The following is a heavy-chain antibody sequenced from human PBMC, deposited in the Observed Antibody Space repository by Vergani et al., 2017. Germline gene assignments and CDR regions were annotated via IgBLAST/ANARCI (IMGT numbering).Heavy chain of an antibody. D-gene: IGHD2-21*01. Sequence: QVQLVESGGGVVQPGRSLRLSCTSSGFTFSTYAMHWVRQAPGKGLEWVAIIYYDGSKKYYADSVKGRFTISRDNSRNTLDLLMSSLRAEDTAIYYCVREGSYCGSTTCRNPRFVYYYHMDVWGEGTTVTVS. V-gene: IGHV3-33*01. CDR3: VREGSYCGSTTCRNPRFVYYYHMDV. CDR1: GFTFSTYA. J-gene: IGHJ6*03. CDR2: IYYDGSKK.